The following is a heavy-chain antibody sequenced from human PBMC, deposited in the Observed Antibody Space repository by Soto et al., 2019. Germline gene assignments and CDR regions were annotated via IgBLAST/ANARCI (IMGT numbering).Heavy chain of an antibody. Sequence: PSWTXSLTCAVSGGSSSSSNFFSCFRQPPGKGLECIGEIYHSGSTNYNPSLKSRVTISVEKSKNQFSLKLSSVTAADTAVYYCERELTGRSSGGLDSRGQGTIVTAYS. CDR1: GGSSSSSNF. CDR2: IYHSGST. D-gene: IGHD1-26*01. V-gene: IGHV4-4*02. J-gene: IGHJ4*02. CDR3: ERELTGRSSGGLDS.